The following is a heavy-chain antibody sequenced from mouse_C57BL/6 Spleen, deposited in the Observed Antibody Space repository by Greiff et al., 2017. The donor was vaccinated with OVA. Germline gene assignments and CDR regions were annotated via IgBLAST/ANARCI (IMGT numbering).Heavy chain of an antibody. CDR1: GYTFTDYY. CDR2: IDPGSGNT. V-gene: IGHV1-76*01. J-gene: IGHJ2*01. Sequence: QVQLQQSGAELVRPGASVKLSCKASGYTFTDYYINWVKQRPGQGLEWIARIDPGSGNTYYNEKFKGKATLTVEKSSSTAYMQLSSLTSEDSAVYFCARERNEVTGGYYFDYWGQGTTLTVSS. D-gene: IGHD2-2*01. CDR3: ARERNEVTGGYYFDY.